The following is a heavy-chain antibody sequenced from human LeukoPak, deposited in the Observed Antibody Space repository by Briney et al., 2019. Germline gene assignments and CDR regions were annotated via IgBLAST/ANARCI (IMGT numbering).Heavy chain of an antibody. V-gene: IGHV4-4*07. D-gene: IGHD1-26*01. CDR1: GASITSYY. J-gene: IGHJ4*02. Sequence: SETLSLTCAVSGASITSYYWNWIRQPAGKGLEWIGRISNSESSNYNPPLKSRVTMSVDTSQNHFSLKLTSVTAADTAVYYCARGRSHFDYWGQGTLVTVSS. CDR3: ARGRSHFDY. CDR2: ISNSESS.